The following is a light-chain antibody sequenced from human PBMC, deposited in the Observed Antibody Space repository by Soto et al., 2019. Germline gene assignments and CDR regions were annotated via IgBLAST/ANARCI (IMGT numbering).Light chain of an antibody. V-gene: IGLV2-14*03. J-gene: IGLJ1*01. CDR1: SSDVGAYNY. Sequence: QSALTQPASVSGSPGQSIAISCTGTSSDVGAYNYVSWYQQYPGKAPKLMIYDVSNRPSGVSDRFSGSKSGNTASLTISGLQAEDEADYYCSSYTNSFTYVFGTGTKLTVL. CDR2: DVS. CDR3: SSYTNSFTYV.